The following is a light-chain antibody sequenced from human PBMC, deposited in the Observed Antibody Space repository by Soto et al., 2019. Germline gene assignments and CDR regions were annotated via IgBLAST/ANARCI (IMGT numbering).Light chain of an antibody. CDR1: SSNIGAGYD. V-gene: IGLV1-40*01. CDR3: RSYDSSLSGSVV. J-gene: IGLJ2*01. CDR2: GNS. Sequence: QSVLTQPPSVSGAPGQRVTISCTGSSSNIGAGYDVHWYQQLPGTAPKLLIYGNSNRPSGVPDRFSGSKSGTSASLAITGLQAADEADYYCRSYDSSLSGSVVFGGGTQLTVL.